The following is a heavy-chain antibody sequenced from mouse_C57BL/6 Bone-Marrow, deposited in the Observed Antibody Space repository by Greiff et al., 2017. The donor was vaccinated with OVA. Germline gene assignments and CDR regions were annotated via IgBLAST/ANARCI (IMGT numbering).Heavy chain of an antibody. Sequence: EVQLQQSGAELVRPGASVKLSCTASGFNIKDDYMHWVKQRPEQGLEWIGWIDPENGDTEYASKFQGKATITADTSSNTAYLQLSSLTSEDTAVYYCTRNWVDYWGQGTTFTVSS. CDR3: TRNWVDY. J-gene: IGHJ2*01. D-gene: IGHD4-1*01. V-gene: IGHV14-4*01. CDR1: GFNIKDDY. CDR2: IDPENGDT.